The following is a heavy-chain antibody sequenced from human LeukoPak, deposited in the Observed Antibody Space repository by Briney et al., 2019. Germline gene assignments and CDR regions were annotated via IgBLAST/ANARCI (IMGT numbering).Heavy chain of an antibody. D-gene: IGHD2-15*01. V-gene: IGHV3-21*01. Sequence: GGSLRLSCAASGFTFSRYSMNWVRQAPGKGLEWVSSMSVNSGLIYYADSVKGRFTVSRDNARNSLYLQMHSLRAEDTAVYYCARGGSLLRNAFDIWGQGTMVTVSS. CDR1: GFTFSRYS. CDR2: MSVNSGLI. J-gene: IGHJ3*02. CDR3: ARGGSLLRNAFDI.